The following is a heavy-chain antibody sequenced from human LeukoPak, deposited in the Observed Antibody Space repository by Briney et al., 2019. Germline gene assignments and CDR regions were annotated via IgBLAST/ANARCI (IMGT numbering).Heavy chain of an antibody. J-gene: IGHJ3*02. CDR2: IYYSGST. CDR1: GGSISSYY. CDR3: ARPMGYYDSSGYYYHAFDI. D-gene: IGHD3-22*01. Sequence: SETLSLTCTVSGGSISSYYWSWIRQPPGKGLEWIGYIYYSGSTNYNPSLKSRVTISVDTSKNQFSLKLSSVTAADTAVYYCARPMGYYDSSGYYYHAFDIWGQGTMVTVSS. V-gene: IGHV4-59*08.